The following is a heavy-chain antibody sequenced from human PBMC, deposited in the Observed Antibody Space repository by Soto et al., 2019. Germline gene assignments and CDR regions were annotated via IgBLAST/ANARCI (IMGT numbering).Heavy chain of an antibody. CDR2: INSDGSNT. J-gene: IGHJ4*02. D-gene: IGHD2-2*01. CDR1: GVTFSGYW. Sequence: EVQLVESGGGLVLPGGSLRLSCAASGVTFSGYWMHWVRQAPGKGLVWVSRINSDGSNTGYADSVRGRFTISRDNAKNTVHLQMNSLRAEDTAVYYCARDFPSISDYWGQGTLVTVSS. CDR3: ARDFPSISDY. V-gene: IGHV3-74*01.